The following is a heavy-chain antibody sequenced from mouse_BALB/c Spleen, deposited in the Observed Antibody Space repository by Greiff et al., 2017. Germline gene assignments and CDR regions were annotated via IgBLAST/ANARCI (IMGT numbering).Heavy chain of an antibody. V-gene: IGHV5-12-1*01. D-gene: IGHD2-3*01. CDR3: ARHRTDGYYWYFDV. CDR2: ISSGGGST. CDR1: GFAFSSYD. Sequence: EVNVVESGGGLVKPGGSLKLSCAASGFAFSSYDMSWVRQTPEKRLEWVAYISSGGGSTYYPDTVKGRFTISRDNAKNTLYLQMSSLKSEDTAMYYCARHRTDGYYWYFDVWGAGTTVTVSS. J-gene: IGHJ1*01.